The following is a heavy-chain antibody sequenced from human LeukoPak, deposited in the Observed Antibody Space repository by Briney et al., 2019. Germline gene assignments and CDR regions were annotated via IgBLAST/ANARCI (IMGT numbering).Heavy chain of an antibody. Sequence: SVKVSCKASGYTFTSNHIHWVRQAPGQGLEWMGGIIPIFGTANYAQKFQGRVTITADESTSTAYMELSSLRSEDTAVYYCARCAYYYDSSGYYYLSFDYWGQGTLVTVSS. J-gene: IGHJ4*02. CDR1: GYTFTSNH. V-gene: IGHV1-69*13. CDR2: IIPIFGTA. D-gene: IGHD3-22*01. CDR3: ARCAYYYDSSGYYYLSFDY.